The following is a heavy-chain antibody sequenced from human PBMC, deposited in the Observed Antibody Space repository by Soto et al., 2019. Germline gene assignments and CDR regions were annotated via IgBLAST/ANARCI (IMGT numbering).Heavy chain of an antibody. V-gene: IGHV4-59*01. CDR2: IYKSGNT. CDR3: ARALGSRAPDYYYYYINV. D-gene: IGHD3-10*01. Sequence: SEPLSLTCTVAGGYISSFYWPWIRQPPGKGLEWIGYIYKSGNTNYNPSLKSRVTISVDTSKNQFSLKLMSVTAADTAVYYCARALGSRAPDYYYYYINVWGKGTMVTVSS. CDR1: GGYISSFY. J-gene: IGHJ6*03.